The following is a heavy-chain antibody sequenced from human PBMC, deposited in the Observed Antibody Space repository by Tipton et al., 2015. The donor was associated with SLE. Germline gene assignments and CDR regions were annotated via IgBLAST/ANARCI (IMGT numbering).Heavy chain of an antibody. CDR2: IKQDGSEK. CDR3: AREGVGATLAFNYYMDV. J-gene: IGHJ6*03. CDR1: GFTFSSSW. D-gene: IGHD1-26*01. Sequence: SLRLSCAASGFTFSSSWMSWVRQAPGKGLEWVANIKQDGSEKYYVDSVKGRFTISRDNAKNSLYLQMNSLRAEDTAVYYCAREGVGATLAFNYYMDVWGKGTTVTVSS. V-gene: IGHV3-7*03.